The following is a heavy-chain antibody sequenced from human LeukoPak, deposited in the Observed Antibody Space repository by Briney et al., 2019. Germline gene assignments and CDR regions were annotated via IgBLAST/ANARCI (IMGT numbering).Heavy chain of an antibody. D-gene: IGHD6-19*01. J-gene: IGHJ4*02. CDR3: ARLHTFIAVAADFDY. CDR1: GFTFSTYV. CDR2: ISGSGDNT. Sequence: GGSLRLSCAASGFTFSTYVMSWVRQAPGKGLEWVSAISGSGDNTYYADSVKGRFTISRDNSKNTLSLQMSSLRADDTAVYYCARLHTFIAVAADFDYWGQGTLVTVSS. V-gene: IGHV3-23*01.